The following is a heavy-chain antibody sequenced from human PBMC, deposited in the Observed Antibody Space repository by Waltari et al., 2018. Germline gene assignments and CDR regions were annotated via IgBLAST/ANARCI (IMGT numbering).Heavy chain of an antibody. Sequence: QVQLVESGGGVVQPGGSLRLSCAATGFTFSSDGMHWVSQAPGKGLEWVAFIRYDGSNKYYADSVKGRFTISRDNSKNTLYLQMNSLRAEDTAVYYCAKGGWEYLPPDYWGQGTLVTVSS. CDR1: GFTFSSDG. CDR3: AKGGWEYLPPDY. V-gene: IGHV3-30*02. CDR2: IRYDGSNK. D-gene: IGHD1-26*01. J-gene: IGHJ4*02.